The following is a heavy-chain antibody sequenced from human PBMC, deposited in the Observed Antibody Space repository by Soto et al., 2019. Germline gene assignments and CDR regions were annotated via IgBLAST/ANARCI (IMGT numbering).Heavy chain of an antibody. D-gene: IGHD6-19*01. V-gene: IGHV4-59*01. CDR2: IYYSGST. CDR3: ARDRSIAVAGAYNWFDP. CDR1: GGSISSYY. Sequence: PSETLSLTXTVSGGSISSYYWSWIRQPPGKGLEWIGYIYYSGSTNYNPSLKSRVTISVDTSKNQFSLKLSSVTAADTAVYYCARDRSIAVAGAYNWFDPWGQGTLVTVSS. J-gene: IGHJ5*02.